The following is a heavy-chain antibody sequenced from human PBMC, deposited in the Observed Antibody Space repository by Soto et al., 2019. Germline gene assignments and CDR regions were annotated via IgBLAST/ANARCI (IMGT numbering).Heavy chain of an antibody. CDR1: GFTFSNYA. CDR3: ANPFSGLIIPYDLDV. CDR2: ISGAGGGT. J-gene: IGHJ6*02. D-gene: IGHD1-26*01. V-gene: IGHV3-23*01. Sequence: GSLRLSCAASGFTFSNYAMTWVRQAPGKGLEWVSGISGAGGGTYYADSVKGRFTISRDNSKNTLNLQMNSLRDEDTAVYYCANPFSGLIIPYDLDVWGQRTTVTVS.